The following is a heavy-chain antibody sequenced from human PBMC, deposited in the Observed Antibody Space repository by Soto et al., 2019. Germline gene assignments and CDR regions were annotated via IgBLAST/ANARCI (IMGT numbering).Heavy chain of an antibody. CDR1: GLRFSVSA. V-gene: IGHV3-73*01. Sequence: EVQLVESGGGLVQPGGSLKLSCAASGLRFSVSAMHWVRQAPGKGLEWVGRVRSNANNYATEYGASVRGRFIISRDDSQNMAYLDLDSLKTDDTAVYYCTKPSDTDYNNEGGMDVGGQGTTVTVSS. CDR3: TKPSDTDYNNEGGMDV. CDR2: VRSNANNYAT. D-gene: IGHD4-4*01. J-gene: IGHJ6*02.